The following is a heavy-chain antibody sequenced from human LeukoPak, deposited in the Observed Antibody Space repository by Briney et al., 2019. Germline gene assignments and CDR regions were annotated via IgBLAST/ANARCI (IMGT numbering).Heavy chain of an antibody. CDR1: GFTVSSKF. V-gene: IGHV3-66*04. CDR2: ISIAGST. J-gene: IGHJ4*02. Sequence: PGGSLRLSCAASGFTVSSKFMSWVRQAPGKGLEWVSLISIAGSTNYADSVKGRFTISRDNSKNTLYLQMDSLRAEDTAVYYCASHPRRLAYFDYWGQGTLVTVSS. D-gene: IGHD3-9*01. CDR3: ASHPRRLAYFDY.